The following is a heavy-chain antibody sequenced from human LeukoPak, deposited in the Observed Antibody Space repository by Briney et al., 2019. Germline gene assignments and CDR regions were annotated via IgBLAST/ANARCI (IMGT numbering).Heavy chain of an antibody. CDR2: ISVSAGTT. CDR3: AKGPDGGVRGVSDY. J-gene: IGHJ4*02. D-gene: IGHD3-10*01. CDR1: GFTFSSYG. Sequence: PGGSLRLSCAASGFTFSSYGMSWVRQAPGKGLEWVSTISVSAGTTYYADSVKGRFTISRDNSKNTLYLQMNSLRAEDTAVYYCAKGPDGGVRGVSDYWGQGTLVTVSS. V-gene: IGHV3-23*01.